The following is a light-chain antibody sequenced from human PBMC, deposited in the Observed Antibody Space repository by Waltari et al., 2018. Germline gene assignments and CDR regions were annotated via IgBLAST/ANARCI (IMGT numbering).Light chain of an antibody. CDR2: AAS. CDR3: QQYYSYPLT. Sequence: AIRMTQSPSSFSASTGDRVTITFRASQGISSYLAWYQQKPGKAPKLLIYAASTLQSGVPSRFSGSGSGTDFTLTISCLQSEDVATYYCQQYYSYPLTFGGGTKVEIK. J-gene: IGKJ4*01. V-gene: IGKV1-8*01. CDR1: QGISSY.